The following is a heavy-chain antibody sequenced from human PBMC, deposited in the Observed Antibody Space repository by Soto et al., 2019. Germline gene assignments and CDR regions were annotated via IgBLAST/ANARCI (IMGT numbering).Heavy chain of an antibody. CDR3: ARYWHTYMLRYYRGMDV. D-gene: IGHD3-10*02. Sequence: GESLKISGKGSGYNFAPDCIGWVRQVPWKGLEWMGIIYPVDSDARYSPTFQGQVTISADKSISTGYLQWNSLKASDTAMYYCARYWHTYMLRYYRGMDVWGQGTPVTVSS. V-gene: IGHV5-51*01. CDR2: IYPVDSDA. CDR1: GYNFAPDC. J-gene: IGHJ6*02.